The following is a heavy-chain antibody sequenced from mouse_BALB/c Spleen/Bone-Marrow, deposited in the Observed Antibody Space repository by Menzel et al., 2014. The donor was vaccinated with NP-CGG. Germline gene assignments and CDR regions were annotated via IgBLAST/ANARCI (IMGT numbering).Heavy chain of an antibody. J-gene: IGHJ1*01. CDR1: GYTFSSYW. Sequence: VKLQESGAELMKPGASVKISCKATGYTFSSYWIEWVKQRPGHGLEWIGEILPGRGSTNYNEKFKGKATFTADTSSNTAYMQLSSLTSEDSAVYYCAREDGLWYFDVWGAGTTVTVSS. V-gene: IGHV1-9*01. D-gene: IGHD1-1*01. CDR2: ILPGRGST. CDR3: AREDGLWYFDV.